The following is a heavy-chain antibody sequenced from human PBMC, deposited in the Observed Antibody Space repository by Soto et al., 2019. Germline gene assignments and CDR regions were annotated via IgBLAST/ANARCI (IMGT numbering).Heavy chain of an antibody. J-gene: IGHJ6*02. V-gene: IGHV4-31*02. CDR1: GGSISSGGYY. Sequence: SETLSLTCTVSGGSISSGGYYWSWIRQHPGKGLEWIGYIYYSGSTYYNPSLKSRVTISVDTSKNQFSLKLSSVTAADTAVYYCATEGAGYYYYGMDVWGQGTTVTVSS. CDR2: IYYSGST. CDR3: ATEGAGYYYYGMDV.